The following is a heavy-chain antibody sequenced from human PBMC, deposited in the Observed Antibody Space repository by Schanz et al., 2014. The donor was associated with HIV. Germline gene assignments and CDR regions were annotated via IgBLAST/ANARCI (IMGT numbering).Heavy chain of an antibody. Sequence: QVQLVQSGDEVKKPGASVKVSCKASGYTFSTYGISWVRQAPGQGLEWMGWINAYNGNTHYAQKFQGRVTMTTDTSTSTAYMELSSLRSDDTAVYYCARGRRDVSMIVLYWLDPWGQGTLVTVSS. CDR1: GYTFSTYG. J-gene: IGHJ5*02. CDR2: INAYNGNT. D-gene: IGHD3-22*01. V-gene: IGHV1-18*01. CDR3: ARGRRDVSMIVLYWLDP.